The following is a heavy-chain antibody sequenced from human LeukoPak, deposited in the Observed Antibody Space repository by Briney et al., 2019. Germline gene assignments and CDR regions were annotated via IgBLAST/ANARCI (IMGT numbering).Heavy chain of an antibody. CDR3: ARVSRDDYYGSGSEFDY. Sequence: ASVKVSCKASGYTFTGYYMHWVRQAPGQGLEWMGWINPNSGGTNYAQKFQGWVTMTRDTSISTAYMELSRLRSDDTAVYYCARVSRDDYYGSGSEFDYWGQGTLVTVSS. CDR1: GYTFTGYY. J-gene: IGHJ4*02. CDR2: INPNSGGT. D-gene: IGHD3-10*01. V-gene: IGHV1-2*04.